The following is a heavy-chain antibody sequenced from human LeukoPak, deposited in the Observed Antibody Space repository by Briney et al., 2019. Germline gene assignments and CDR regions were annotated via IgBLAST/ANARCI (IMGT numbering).Heavy chain of an antibody. V-gene: IGHV3-9*01. J-gene: IGHJ3*02. CDR2: ITWNRDNI. D-gene: IGHD2-21*02. CDR1: GFTFDDYA. CDR3: ARCSGDCYYGFDI. Sequence: GGSLRLSCTVSGFTFDDYAMHWVRHTPGKGLEWVAGITWNRDNIGYGDSVKGRFTISRDNVKNVLYLQMNSLRPEDTALYYCARCSGDCYYGFDIWGQGTMVTVSS.